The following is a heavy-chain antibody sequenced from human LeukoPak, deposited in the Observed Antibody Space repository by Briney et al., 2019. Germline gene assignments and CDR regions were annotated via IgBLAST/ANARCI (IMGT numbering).Heavy chain of an antibody. V-gene: IGHV1-69*04. CDR3: ARDVDTAAGFGMDV. Sequence: ASVKVSCKASGGTFSSYAISWVRQAPGQGLEWMGRIIPIFGIANYAQKFQGRVTITADKSTSTAYMELSSLRSEDTAVYYCARDVDTAAGFGMDVWGKGTTVTVSS. CDR2: IIPIFGIA. D-gene: IGHD5-18*01. CDR1: GGTFSSYA. J-gene: IGHJ6*04.